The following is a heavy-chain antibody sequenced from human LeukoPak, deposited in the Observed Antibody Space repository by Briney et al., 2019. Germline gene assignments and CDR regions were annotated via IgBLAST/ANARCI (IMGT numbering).Heavy chain of an antibody. J-gene: IGHJ6*03. V-gene: IGHV3-21*01. CDR2: ITSSSSYI. Sequence: GGSLRLSCGVSGFTFSRFTMNWVLQAPGNGLEWLSSITSSSSYIYYADSVKGRFSISRDNAKNSLYLQMNTLRAEDTAVYYCTRDGDTGMVGGYYYYMDVWGKGTTVTVSS. CDR1: GFTFSRFT. CDR3: TRDGDTGMVGGYYYYMDV. D-gene: IGHD5-18*01.